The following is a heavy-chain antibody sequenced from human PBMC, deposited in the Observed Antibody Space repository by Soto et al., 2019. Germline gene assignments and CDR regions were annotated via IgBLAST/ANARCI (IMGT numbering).Heavy chain of an antibody. J-gene: IGHJ4*02. V-gene: IGHV3-23*01. D-gene: IGHD3-3*01. CDR1: GFTFSSYA. CDR3: VKGSDVARQELDY. Sequence: GGSLRLSCAASGFTFSSYAMSWVRQAPGKGLEWVAAISGSGGGKYYADSVKGRFTISRDNSKNTLFLQMNSLRVEDTAVYYCVKGSDVARQELDYWGQGTLVTVSS. CDR2: ISGSGGGK.